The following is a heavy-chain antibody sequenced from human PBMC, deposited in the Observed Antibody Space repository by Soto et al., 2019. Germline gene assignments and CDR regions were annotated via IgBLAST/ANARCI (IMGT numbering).Heavy chain of an antibody. CDR2: INPYNENT. V-gene: IGHV1-18*01. CDR3: VSYEVIGTDWGFDY. Sequence: ASVKVSCKASDYSFSSYAISWVRQAPGQGLEWMGWINPYNENTNYAQKFQGRISMTTDTSTSTAYMELRSLRFDDTATYYCVSYEVIGTDWGFDYWGQGTLVTVSS. CDR1: DYSFSSYA. D-gene: IGHD3-22*01. J-gene: IGHJ4*02.